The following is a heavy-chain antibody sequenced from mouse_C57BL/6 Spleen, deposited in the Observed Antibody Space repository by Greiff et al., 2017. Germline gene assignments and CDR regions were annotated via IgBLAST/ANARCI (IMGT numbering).Heavy chain of an antibody. J-gene: IGHJ2*01. D-gene: IGHD4-1*01. CDR2: FYPGSGSI. Sequence: VQLQQSGAELVKPGASVKLSCKASGYTFTEYTIHWVKQRSGQGLEWIGWFYPGSGSIKYNEKFKGKATLTADKSSSTVYMELGRLTSEDSAVYFCARPQLGRDYFDYWGQGTTLTVSS. CDR1: GYTFTEYT. CDR3: ARPQLGRDYFDY. V-gene: IGHV1-62-2*01.